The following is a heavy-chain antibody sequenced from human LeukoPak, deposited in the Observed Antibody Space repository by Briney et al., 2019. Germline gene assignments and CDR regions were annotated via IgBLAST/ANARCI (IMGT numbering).Heavy chain of an antibody. CDR3: ARDPMADFDY. CDR1: GFTFITYA. V-gene: IGHV3-30*04. Sequence: GGSLRLSCAASGFTFITYAMHWVRQAPGKGLEWVAVISSDGRNKIYADSVKGRFTISRDNSKNTLFLQMNSLRTGDTAVYYCARDPMADFDYWGQGTLVTVSS. J-gene: IGHJ4*02. D-gene: IGHD2-8*01. CDR2: ISSDGRNK.